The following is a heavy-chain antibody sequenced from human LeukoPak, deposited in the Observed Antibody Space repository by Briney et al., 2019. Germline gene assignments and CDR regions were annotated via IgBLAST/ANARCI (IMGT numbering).Heavy chain of an antibody. Sequence: GGSLRLSCAASGFTFSSYAMSWVRQAPGEGLEWVSTISASGGSTYYADSVKGRFTISRDNSKNTLYLQMNSLGAEDTAVYYCAKDPDYYDSSGYYFGHYFDHWGQGTLVTVSS. CDR3: AKDPDYYDSSGYYFGHYFDH. J-gene: IGHJ4*02. CDR2: ISASGGST. V-gene: IGHV3-23*01. CDR1: GFTFSSYA. D-gene: IGHD3-22*01.